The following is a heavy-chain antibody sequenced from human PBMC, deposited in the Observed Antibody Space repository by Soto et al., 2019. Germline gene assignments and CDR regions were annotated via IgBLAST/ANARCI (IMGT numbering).Heavy chain of an antibody. CDR2: ISYDGSNK. J-gene: IGHJ6*02. Sequence: QVQLVESGGGVVQPGRSLRLSSAASGFTFSSYAMHWVRQAPGKGLEWVAVISYDGSNKYYADSVKGRFTISRDNSKNTLYLQMNSLRAEDTAVYYCARDASVATVYYYGMDVWGQGTTVTVSS. CDR1: GFTFSSYA. CDR3: ARDASVATVYYYGMDV. V-gene: IGHV3-30-3*01. D-gene: IGHD5-12*01.